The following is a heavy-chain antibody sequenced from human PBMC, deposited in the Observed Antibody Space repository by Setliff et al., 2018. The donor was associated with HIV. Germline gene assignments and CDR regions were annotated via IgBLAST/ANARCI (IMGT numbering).Heavy chain of an antibody. Sequence: ASVKVSCKASGYTFTGYYMHWVRQAPGQGLEWMGWINPNSGGANYAQKFQGRVTMTRDTSISTAYMEPSRLTYDDTAVYYCARDRETTLIPGYYYYMDVWGKGTTVTVSS. CDR3: ARDRETTLIPGYYYYMDV. V-gene: IGHV1-2*02. CDR2: INPNSGGA. D-gene: IGHD4-4*01. J-gene: IGHJ6*03. CDR1: GYTFTGYY.